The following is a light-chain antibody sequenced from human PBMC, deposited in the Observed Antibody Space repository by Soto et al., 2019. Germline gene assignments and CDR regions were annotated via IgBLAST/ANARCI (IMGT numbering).Light chain of an antibody. Sequence: DIQMTQSPSSLSASVGDRVTITCRASQGISNYLAWYQQKPGKVPKLLIYAASTLQSGVPSRFSGSGSGTDFTLTISSLQFCDVESYYCNKYNSAPRVTFGQGIRLEI. J-gene: IGKJ5*01. V-gene: IGKV1-27*01. CDR2: AAS. CDR3: NKYNSAPRVT. CDR1: QGISNY.